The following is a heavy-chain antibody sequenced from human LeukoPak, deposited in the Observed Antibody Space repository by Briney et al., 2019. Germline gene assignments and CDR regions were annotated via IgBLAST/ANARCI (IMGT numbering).Heavy chain of an antibody. CDR2: IYASGAT. J-gene: IGHJ4*02. CDR1: GGSISGYY. V-gene: IGHV4-4*07. D-gene: IGHD3-16*01. CDR3: ASSDSGGTYDY. Sequence: SETLSLTCTVSGGSISGYYWSWIRQPAGKGLEWIGRIYASGATNSNPSLNSRLTMSVDTSKNQFSLKLSSVTAADTAVYYCASSDSGGTYDYWGQGTLVTVSS.